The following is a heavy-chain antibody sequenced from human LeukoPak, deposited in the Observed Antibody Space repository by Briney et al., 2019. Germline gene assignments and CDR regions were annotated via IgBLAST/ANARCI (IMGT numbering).Heavy chain of an antibody. V-gene: IGHV4-4*07. J-gene: IGHJ3*02. CDR2: IYTSGST. CDR3: ARDTAMVTARCRFAFDI. D-gene: IGHD5-18*01. Sequence: PSETLSLTCTVSGGSISSYYWSWIRQPAGKGLEWIGRIYTSGSTNYNPSLKSRVTMSVDTSKNQFSLKLSSVTAADTAVYYCARDTAMVTARCRFAFDIWGQGTMVTVSS. CDR1: GGSISSYY.